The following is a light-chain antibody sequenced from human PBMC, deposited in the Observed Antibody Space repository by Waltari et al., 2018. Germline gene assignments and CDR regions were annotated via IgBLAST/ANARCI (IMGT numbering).Light chain of an antibody. CDR2: RAS. CDR3: QQHGTLPAT. V-gene: IGKV3-20*01. Sequence: ILFTQSPATASLSPGERVTLSCRASQCVGSSSLAWYQQKPGQAPRLVIYRASRRATGIPDRFSGSGSGTDFSLTISRLEPEDFAVYYCQQHGTLPATFGQGTKVEIK. CDR1: QCVGSSS. J-gene: IGKJ1*01.